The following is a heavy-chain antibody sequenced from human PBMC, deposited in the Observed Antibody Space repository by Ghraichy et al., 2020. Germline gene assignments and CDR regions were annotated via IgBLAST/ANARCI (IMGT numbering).Heavy chain of an antibody. CDR2: IYYSGST. CDR1: GCSISSSSYY. D-gene: IGHD5-18*01. J-gene: IGHJ4*02. Sequence: SETLSLTCTVSGCSISSSSYYWGWIRQPPGKGLEWIGSIYYSGSTYYNPSLKSRVTISVATSKNQFSLKLSSVTAADTAVYYCATQHPKIYSYGYGDYWGQGTLVTVSS. CDR3: ATQHPKIYSYGYGDY. V-gene: IGHV4-39*01.